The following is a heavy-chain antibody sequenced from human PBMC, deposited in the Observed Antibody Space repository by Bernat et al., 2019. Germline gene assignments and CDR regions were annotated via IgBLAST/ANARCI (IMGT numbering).Heavy chain of an antibody. V-gene: IGHV4-34*02. D-gene: IGHD4-11*01. Sequence: QVQLQQWGAGLLKPSETLSLTCAVYGGSFSDFYWSWIRQPPGKGLEWIGEINHSGSTNYNPSLKSRVTISGDTSKNQFSLKLSSVTAADTAVYYCGRGHYSDHDFDNWGQGTLVTVSS. CDR3: GRGHYSDHDFDN. CDR2: INHSGST. J-gene: IGHJ4*02. CDR1: GGSFSDFY.